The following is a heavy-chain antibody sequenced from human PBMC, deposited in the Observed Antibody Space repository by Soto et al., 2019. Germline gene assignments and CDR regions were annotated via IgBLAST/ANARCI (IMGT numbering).Heavy chain of an antibody. Sequence: GGSLRLSCAASGFTFSSYAMHWVRQAPGKGLEWVAVISYDGSNKYYADSVKGRFTISRDNSKNTLYLQMNSLRAEDTAVYYCAGGIAARRGKFDYWGQGTLVTVSS. CDR1: GFTFSSYA. CDR2: ISYDGSNK. D-gene: IGHD6-6*01. V-gene: IGHV3-30-3*01. J-gene: IGHJ4*02. CDR3: AGGIAARRGKFDY.